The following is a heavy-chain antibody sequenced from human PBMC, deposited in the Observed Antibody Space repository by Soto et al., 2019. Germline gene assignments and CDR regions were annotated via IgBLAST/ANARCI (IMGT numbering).Heavy chain of an antibody. V-gene: IGHV2-5*02. J-gene: IGHJ4*02. Sequence: QITLKESGPTLVKPTQTLTLTCTFSGFSLTTSGVGVGWIRQPPGKALEWLAVIYWDDGKRYKPSLENRLSVTKDTSKNQVVLTMTNMDPVDSGTYYCARRLQGRDFSPAFNYWGQGALVTVSS. CDR3: ARRLQGRDFSPAFNY. CDR1: GFSLTTSGVG. D-gene: IGHD3-3*01. CDR2: IYWDDGK.